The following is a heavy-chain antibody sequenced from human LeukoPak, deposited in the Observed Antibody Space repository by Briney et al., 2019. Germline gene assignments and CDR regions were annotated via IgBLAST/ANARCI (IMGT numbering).Heavy chain of an antibody. D-gene: IGHD6-13*01. CDR1: GGTFYSYA. CDR3: ARSIAAAGIEYFQH. J-gene: IGHJ1*01. Sequence: SVKVSFKASGGTFYSYAFSWVRQAPGQGLEWMGGISPIFGIANYAQKFQGRVTITADESTSTAYMVLGSLRSEDTAMYYCARSIAAAGIEYFQHWGQGTLVTVSS. CDR2: ISPIFGIA. V-gene: IGHV1-69*13.